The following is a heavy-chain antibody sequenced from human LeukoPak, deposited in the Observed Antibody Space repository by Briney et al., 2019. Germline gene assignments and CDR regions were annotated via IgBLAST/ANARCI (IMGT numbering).Heavy chain of an antibody. CDR1: GFTFSSYG. J-gene: IGHJ4*02. V-gene: IGHV3-30*18. CDR2: ISYDGGDE. Sequence: GGSLRLSCAASGFTFSSYGMHWVRQAPGKGLEWVALISYDGGDEYYAESMKGRITISRDNAENTLYLQMNNLRPDDTAFYFCVKEGVEYSYSYGDYWGQGTLVTVSS. CDR3: VKEGVEYSYSYGDY. D-gene: IGHD3-16*01.